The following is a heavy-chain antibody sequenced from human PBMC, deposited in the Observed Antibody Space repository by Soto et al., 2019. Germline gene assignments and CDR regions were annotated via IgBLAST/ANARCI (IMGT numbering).Heavy chain of an antibody. CDR3: ARVYYYDSRSPGHFDY. V-gene: IGHV3-74*01. CDR1: GFTFSSYW. J-gene: IGHJ4*02. Sequence: GGSLRLSCAASGFTFSSYWMHWVRQAPGKGLVWVSRINSDGSSTSYVDSVKGRFTISRDNAKNTLYLQMNSLRAEDTAVYYCARVYYYDSRSPGHFDYWGQGTLVTVS. CDR2: INSDGSST. D-gene: IGHD3-22*01.